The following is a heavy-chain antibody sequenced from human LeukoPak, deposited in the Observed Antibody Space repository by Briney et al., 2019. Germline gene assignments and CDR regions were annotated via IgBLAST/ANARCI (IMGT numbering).Heavy chain of an antibody. D-gene: IGHD3-3*01. J-gene: IGHJ5*02. CDR1: GFSFSSYG. Sequence: PGGSLLLSCAASGFSFSSYGMHWVRQAPGKGLEWVAFIRYDGSNKYYAESVKGRFTISRDNSKNTLYLQMNSLRAEDTAVYYCAKGQDYWSGYNNWFDPWGQGTLVTVSS. V-gene: IGHV3-30*02. CDR2: IRYDGSNK. CDR3: AKGQDYWSGYNNWFDP.